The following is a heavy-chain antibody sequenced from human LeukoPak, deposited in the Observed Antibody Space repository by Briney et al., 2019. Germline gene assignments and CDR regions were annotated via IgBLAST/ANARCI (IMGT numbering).Heavy chain of an antibody. Sequence: PGGSLRLSCAASGFIVSTKYMSWVRQAPGKGLEWVSVIYTDGGTYYADSVRGRFTISRDNAKNSLYLEMTSLRAGDTAVYYCASGSPAGDYWGQGTLVTVSS. J-gene: IGHJ4*02. V-gene: IGHV3-53*01. CDR3: ASGSPAGDY. D-gene: IGHD1-26*01. CDR2: IYTDGGT. CDR1: GFIVSTKY.